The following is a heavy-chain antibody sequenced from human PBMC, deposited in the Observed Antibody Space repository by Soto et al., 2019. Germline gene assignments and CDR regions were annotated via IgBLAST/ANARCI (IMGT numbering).Heavy chain of an antibody. V-gene: IGHV3-23*01. J-gene: IGHJ6*02. CDR3: ATQTPNAGSTV. CDR2: VSGSGGST. D-gene: IGHD2-2*01. CDR1: GFTFTTYA. Sequence: EVQLLESGGGLVQPGGSLRLSCAASGFTFTTYAMNWVRQAPGKGLEWVSTVSGSGGSTYHADSVKGRFTVSRDNSKNTLYLQMNSLRTEDTAVYYCATQTPNAGSTVWGQGTTVTVSS.